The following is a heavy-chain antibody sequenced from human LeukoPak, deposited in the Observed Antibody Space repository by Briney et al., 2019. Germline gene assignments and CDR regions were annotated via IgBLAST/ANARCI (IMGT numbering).Heavy chain of an antibody. CDR1: GGSISSSSYY. Sequence: SETLSLTCTVSGGSISSSSYYWGWIRQPPGKGLEWIGSIYYSGSTYHNPSLKSRVTISVDTSKNQFSLKLSSVTAADTAVYYCARDSSAYCAGAFDIWGQGTMVTVSS. CDR3: ARDSSAYCAGAFDI. CDR2: IYYSGST. J-gene: IGHJ3*02. D-gene: IGHD2-21*01. V-gene: IGHV4-39*07.